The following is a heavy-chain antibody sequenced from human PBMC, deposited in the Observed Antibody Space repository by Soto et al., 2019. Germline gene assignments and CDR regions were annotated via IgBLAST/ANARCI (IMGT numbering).Heavy chain of an antibody. CDR2: IYYSGST. V-gene: IGHV4-59*01. CDR3: ARVDFATYXXXGXXDY. Sequence: PSETLSLTCTVSGGSISSYYWSWIRQPPGKGLEWIGYIYYSGSTNYNPSLKSRVTISVDTSKNQFSLKLSSVTAADTAVYYCARVDFATYXXXGXXDYWGQGTLVTVSS. D-gene: IGHD3-9*01. J-gene: IGHJ4*02. CDR1: GGSISSYY.